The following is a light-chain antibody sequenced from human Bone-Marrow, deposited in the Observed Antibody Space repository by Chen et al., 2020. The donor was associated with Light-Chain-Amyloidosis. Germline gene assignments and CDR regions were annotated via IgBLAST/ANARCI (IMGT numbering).Light chain of an antibody. CDR3: QQSYSTPYT. J-gene: IGKJ2*01. Sequence: DIQTTQSPSSLSASVGDRVTITCRASQSISNYINWYQQKPGKAHKLLIYAASSLQSGVPSRFSGSGSGTDFTLTISSLQPEDFATYYCQQSYSTPYTYGQGTKLGI. CDR1: QSISNY. V-gene: IGKV1-39*01. CDR2: AAS.